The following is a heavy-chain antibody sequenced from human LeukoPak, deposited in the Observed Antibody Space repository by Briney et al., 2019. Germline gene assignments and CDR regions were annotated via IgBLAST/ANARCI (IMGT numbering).Heavy chain of an antibody. CDR1: GFTFSDYY. Sequence: KAGGSLRLSCAASGFTFSDYYMSWLRQAPGKGLEWVSYISSSGSTIYYADSVKGRFTISRDNAKNSLYLQMNSLRAEDTAVYYCARAVVVAASWFDPWGRGTLVTVSS. V-gene: IGHV3-11*04. J-gene: IGHJ5*02. CDR2: ISSSGSTI. CDR3: ARAVVVAASWFDP. D-gene: IGHD2-15*01.